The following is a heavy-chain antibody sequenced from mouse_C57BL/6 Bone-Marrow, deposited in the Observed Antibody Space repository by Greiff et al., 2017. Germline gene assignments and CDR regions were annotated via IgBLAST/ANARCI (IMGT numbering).Heavy chain of an antibody. Sequence: QVQLQQSGPELVKPGASVKISCKASGYAFSSSWMNWVKQRPGKGLEWIGRIYPGDGDTNYNGKFKGKATLTADKSSSTAYMQLSSLTSEDSAVYFGARGAGHYYGSSYLAWFAYWGQGTLVTVSA. V-gene: IGHV1-82*01. CDR3: ARGAGHYYGSSYLAWFAY. CDR2: IYPGDGDT. J-gene: IGHJ3*01. D-gene: IGHD1-1*01. CDR1: GYAFSSSW.